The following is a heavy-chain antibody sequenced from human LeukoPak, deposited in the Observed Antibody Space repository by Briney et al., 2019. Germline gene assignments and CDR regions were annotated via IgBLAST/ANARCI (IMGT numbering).Heavy chain of an antibody. J-gene: IGHJ4*02. D-gene: IGHD5-18*01. CDR1: GFTFSDYY. V-gene: IGHV3-53*01. Sequence: GGSLRLSCAASGFTFSDYYMSWVRQAPGKGLEWVSVIYSGGSTYYADSVKGRFTISRDNSKNTLYLQMNSLRAEDTAVYYCARGNSYGYVLDYWGQGTLVTVSS. CDR3: ARGNSYGYVLDY. CDR2: IYSGGST.